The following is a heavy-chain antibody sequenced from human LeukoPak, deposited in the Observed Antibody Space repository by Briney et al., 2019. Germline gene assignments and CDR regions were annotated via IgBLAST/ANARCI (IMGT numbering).Heavy chain of an antibody. CDR3: AKVGMTTVTTDLDY. CDR1: GFTFSSCA. V-gene: IGHV3-23*01. Sequence: EGSLRLSCAASGFTFSSCAMTWVRQAPGKGLEWVSTISSSGYSTYYADSVKGRFTISKDNSKNTLYLQMNSLRAEDTAVYYCAKVGMTTVTTDLDYWGQGTLVSVSS. J-gene: IGHJ4*02. CDR2: ISSSGYST. D-gene: IGHD4-17*01.